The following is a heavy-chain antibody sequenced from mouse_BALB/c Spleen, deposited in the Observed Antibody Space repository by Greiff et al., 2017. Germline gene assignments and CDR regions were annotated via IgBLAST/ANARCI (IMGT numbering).Heavy chain of an antibody. J-gene: IGHJ1*01. D-gene: IGHD1-1*01. V-gene: IGHV5-4*02. CDR1: GFTFSDYY. CDR3: ARDRGYGSSYWYFDV. CDR2: ISDGGSYP. Sequence: EVMLVESGGGLVKPGGSLKLSCAASGFTFSDYYMYWVRQTPEKRLEWVATISDGGSYPYYPDSVKGRFTISRDNAKNNLYLQMSRLKSEDTAMYYCARDRGYGSSYWYFDVWGAGTTVTVSS.